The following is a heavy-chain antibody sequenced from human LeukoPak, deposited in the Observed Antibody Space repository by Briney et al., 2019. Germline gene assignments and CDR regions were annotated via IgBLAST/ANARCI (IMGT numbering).Heavy chain of an antibody. J-gene: IGHJ6*02. D-gene: IGHD4-17*01. V-gene: IGHV4-31*09. CDR1: GGSISSGGYY. CDR2: IYYSGST. Sequence: SETLSLTCTVSGGSISSGGYYWSWIRQHPGKGLEWIGYIYYSGSTYYNPSLKSRVTISVDKSKNQFSLKLSSVTAADTAVYYCAATITVTTKPYYYYGMDVWGQGTTVTVSS. CDR3: AATITVTTKPYYYYGMDV.